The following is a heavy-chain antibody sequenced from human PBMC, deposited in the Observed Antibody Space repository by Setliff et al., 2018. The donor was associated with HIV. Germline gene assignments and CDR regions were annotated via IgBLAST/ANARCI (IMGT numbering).Heavy chain of an antibody. J-gene: IGHJ3*02. CDR2: IDHGGST. CDR3: AIESAGRVFDI. V-gene: IGHV4-34*01. Sequence: SETLSLTCAVYGGSFSGYYWSWIRQPPGKGLGWIGEIDHGGSTSYNPSLKSRVTISVDTSKNQFSLKLSSVTAADTAVYYCAIESAGRVFDIWGQGTMVTVSS. CDR1: GGSFSGYY.